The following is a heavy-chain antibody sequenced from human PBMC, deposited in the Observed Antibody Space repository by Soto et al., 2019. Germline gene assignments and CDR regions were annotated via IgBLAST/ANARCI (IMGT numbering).Heavy chain of an antibody. Sequence: QVQLQESGPGLVKPSQTLSLTCTVSGGSISSGDYYWSWIRQPPGKGLEWIGYIYYSGSTYYNPSLKSRVTISVNTSKNQSSLKLSSVTAADTAVYYCATAVDILTRYYFDYWGQGTLVTVSS. J-gene: IGHJ4*02. D-gene: IGHD3-9*01. CDR1: GGSISSGDYY. CDR3: ATAVDILTRYYFDY. V-gene: IGHV4-30-4*01. CDR2: IYYSGST.